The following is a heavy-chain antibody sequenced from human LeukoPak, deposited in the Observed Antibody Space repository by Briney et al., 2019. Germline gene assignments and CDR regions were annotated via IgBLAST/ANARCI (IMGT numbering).Heavy chain of an antibody. CDR3: ARVRTVSGYYYYMDV. J-gene: IGHJ6*03. Sequence: GGSLRLSCAASGFTFSDYYMSWIRQAPGKGLEWVSYISSSGSTIYYADSVEGRFTISRDNAKNSLYLQMNSLRAEDTAVYYCARVRTVSGYYYYMDVWGKGTTVTVSS. CDR1: GFTFSDYY. D-gene: IGHD4-17*01. V-gene: IGHV3-11*01. CDR2: ISSSGSTI.